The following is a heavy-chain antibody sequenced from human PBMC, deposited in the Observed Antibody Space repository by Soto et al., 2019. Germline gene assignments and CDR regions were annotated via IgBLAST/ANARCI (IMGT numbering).Heavy chain of an antibody. CDR1: GGTFSSYA. D-gene: IGHD3-3*01. Sequence: ASVKVSCKASGGTFSSYAISWVRQAPGQGLEWMGGIIPIFGTANYAQKFQGRVTITADESTSTAYMELSSLRSEDPAVYYCARGVLRFWGCLLSGGDYYNGRDVGAKGPRVTV. CDR3: ARGVLRFWGCLLSGGDYYNGRDV. CDR2: IIPIFGTA. J-gene: IGHJ6*04. V-gene: IGHV1-69*13.